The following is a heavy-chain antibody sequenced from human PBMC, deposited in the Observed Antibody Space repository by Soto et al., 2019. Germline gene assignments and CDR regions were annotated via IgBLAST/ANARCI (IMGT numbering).Heavy chain of an antibody. CDR2: ISAYNGNT. Sequence: GASVKVSCKASGYTFTSYGISWVRQAPGQGLEWMGWISAYNGNTNYAQKLQGRVTMTTDTSTSTAYMELRSLRSDDTAVYYCARDLRGGAAGTSFDYWGQGTLVTVSS. J-gene: IGHJ4*02. D-gene: IGHD6-13*01. CDR3: ARDLRGGAAGTSFDY. CDR1: GYTFTSYG. V-gene: IGHV1-18*01.